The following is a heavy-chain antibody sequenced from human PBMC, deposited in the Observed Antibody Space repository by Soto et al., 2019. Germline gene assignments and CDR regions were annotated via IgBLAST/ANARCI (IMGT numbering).Heavy chain of an antibody. J-gene: IGHJ6*02. CDR1: GYSITGYF. CDR3: ARVVSSAYYYHQLMAV. V-gene: IGHV1-2*04. D-gene: IGHD3-22*01. CDR2: INPNSGGT. Sequence: VKLSRKSSGYSITGYFMHCGLHAPRQGLEGRGWINPNSGGTNYAQKFQGWVTMTRDTSISTAFMELNSVRAEDPAVYYCARVVSSAYYYHQLMAVWGQGTTVTVSS.